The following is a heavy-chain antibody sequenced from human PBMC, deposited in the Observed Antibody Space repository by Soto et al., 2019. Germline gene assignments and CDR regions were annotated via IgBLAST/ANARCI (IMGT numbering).Heavy chain of an antibody. CDR3: AKDRASFTIPYGMGV. Sequence: QVQLVESGGGVVQPGRSLRLSCAASGFTFSSYGRHWVRQAPGKGLEWVAVISYDGSNKYYADSVKGRFTISRDNAKNTLYLQLNSLRAEDRAVYYCAKDRASFTIPYGMGVWGQGTTVTVSS. J-gene: IGHJ6*02. V-gene: IGHV3-30*18. CDR1: GFTFSSYG. D-gene: IGHD3-3*01. CDR2: ISYDGSNK.